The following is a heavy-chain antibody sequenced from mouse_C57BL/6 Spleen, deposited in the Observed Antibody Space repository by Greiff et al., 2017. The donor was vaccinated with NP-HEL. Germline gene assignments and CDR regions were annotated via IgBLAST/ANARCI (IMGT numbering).Heavy chain of an antibody. Sequence: QVHVKQPGTELVKPGASVKLSCKASGYTFTSYWMHWVKQRPGQGLEWIGNINPSNGGTNYNEKFKSKATLTVDKSSSTAYMQLSSLTSEDSAVYYCARSSPKREGFADWGQGTLVTVSA. CDR1: GYTFTSYW. CDR3: ARSSPKREGFAD. D-gene: IGHD1-1*01. J-gene: IGHJ3*01. CDR2: INPSNGGT. V-gene: IGHV1-53*01.